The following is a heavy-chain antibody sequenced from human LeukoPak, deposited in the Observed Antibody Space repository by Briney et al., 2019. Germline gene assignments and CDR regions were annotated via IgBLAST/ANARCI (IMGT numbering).Heavy chain of an antibody. CDR2: IYHSGST. CDR1: GGSIGSGGYS. D-gene: IGHD3-10*01. V-gene: IGHV4-30-2*01. Sequence: PSETLSLTCAVSGGSIGSGGYSWSWIRQPPGKGLEWIGYIYHSGSTYYNPSLKSRVTISVDRSKNQFSLKLSSVTAADTAVYYCARVSGQVMDVWGQGTTVTVSS. J-gene: IGHJ6*02. CDR3: ARVSGQVMDV.